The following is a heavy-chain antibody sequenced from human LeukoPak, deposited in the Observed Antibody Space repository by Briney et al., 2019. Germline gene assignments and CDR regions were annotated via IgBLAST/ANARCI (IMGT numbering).Heavy chain of an antibody. V-gene: IGHV3-48*03. CDR1: GFTFSTYE. CDR2: ISNGGGII. J-gene: IGHJ4*02. Sequence: GGSLRLSCAASGFTFSTYEMNWVRQAPGKGLEWVSYISNGGGIIHYADSVKGRFTISRDNAKNSLYLQMNSLRAEDTAVYYCARGAFRWGQGTLVTVSS. CDR3: ARGAFR.